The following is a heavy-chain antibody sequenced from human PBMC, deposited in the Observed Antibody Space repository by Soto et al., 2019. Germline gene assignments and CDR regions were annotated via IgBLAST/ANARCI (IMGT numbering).Heavy chain of an antibody. CDR2: INPSGGGT. J-gene: IGHJ4*02. Sequence: QVQLVQSGAEVKKPGASVKVSCKTSGYTFTNYYMHWVRQAPGQGLEWMGIINPSGGGTTYAQKFHGRVTMTRDTSTSTVYMDLSSLRSEDTAVYYCARPADKMGWYYFDYWGQGTLVTVSS. CDR3: ARPADKMGWYYFDY. V-gene: IGHV1-46*01. CDR1: GYTFTNYY. D-gene: IGHD2-2*01.